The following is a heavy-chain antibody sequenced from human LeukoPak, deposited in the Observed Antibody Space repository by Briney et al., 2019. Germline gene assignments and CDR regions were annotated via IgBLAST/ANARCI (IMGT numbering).Heavy chain of an antibody. J-gene: IGHJ4*02. CDR3: ARGAQTYYDKAPVDY. Sequence: SETLSLTCAVYGGSFRGYYWSWIRQPPGKGLEWIGEINHSGSTNYNPSLKSRVTISVDTSKSQFSLKLNSMTAADTAVYYCARGAQTYYDKAPVDYWGQGTLVTVSS. D-gene: IGHD3-22*01. CDR1: GGSFRGYY. V-gene: IGHV4-34*01. CDR2: INHSGST.